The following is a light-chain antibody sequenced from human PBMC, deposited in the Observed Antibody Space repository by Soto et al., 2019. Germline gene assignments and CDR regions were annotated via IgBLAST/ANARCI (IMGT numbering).Light chain of an antibody. CDR3: SSYTRSRTYV. J-gene: IGLJ1*01. Sequence: QSVLTQPASVSASPGQSITISCTETNSDIGTLNSVSWYQQLPGKAPKLMIFGVSVRPSGVSTRYSGSKFGNTAFLYISGLQAEDEADYYCSSYTRSRTYVFGSGTEVTVL. V-gene: IGLV2-14*01. CDR1: NSDIGTLNS. CDR2: GVS.